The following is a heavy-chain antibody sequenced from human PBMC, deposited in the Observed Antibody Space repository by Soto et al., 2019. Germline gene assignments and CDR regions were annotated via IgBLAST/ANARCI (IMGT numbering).Heavy chain of an antibody. V-gene: IGHV3-48*02. J-gene: IGHJ4*02. D-gene: IGHD3-3*01. CDR3: ARVLVDYGDY. CDR2: ISSSSSTV. Sequence: GGSPRLSCAASGFTFSSYSMNWVRQAPGKGLEWVSYISSSSSTVYYADSVKGRFTISRDNAKNSLYLQMNSLRDEDTAVYYCARVLVDYGDYWGQGTLVTVSS. CDR1: GFTFSSYS.